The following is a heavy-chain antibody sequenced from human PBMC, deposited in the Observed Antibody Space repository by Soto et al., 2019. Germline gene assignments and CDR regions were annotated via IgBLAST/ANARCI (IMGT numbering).Heavy chain of an antibody. J-gene: IGHJ6*02. V-gene: IGHV3-23*01. CDR1: GFTFSSNA. CDR3: AKDPLGEQQYYYYYFGMDV. D-gene: IGHD2-21*01. Sequence: EVQLLESGGGLVQPGWSLRLSCAASGFTFSSNAMSWVRQAPGKGLEWVSAISGSGAYTYYADCVKGRFSISRDNSKNTLYLQMNSLRAEDTAVYYCAKDPLGEQQYYYYYFGMDVWGQGTTVTVSS. CDR2: ISGSGAYT.